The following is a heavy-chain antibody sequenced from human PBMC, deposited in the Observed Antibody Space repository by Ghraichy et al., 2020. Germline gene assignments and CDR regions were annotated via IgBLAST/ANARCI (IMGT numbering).Heavy chain of an antibody. CDR3: ASEGDYFDSSAYYY. CDR1: GVSITTYF. CDR2: IYTSGST. J-gene: IGHJ4*02. D-gene: IGHD3-22*01. Sequence: SQTLSLTCSVSGVSITTYFWSWLRQPVGQGPEWIGRIYTSGSTNYNPSLKNRVTMSVDRSKNQFSLKLTSVTAADTAVYYCASEGDYFDSSAYYYWGQGTLVTVSS. V-gene: IGHV4-4*07.